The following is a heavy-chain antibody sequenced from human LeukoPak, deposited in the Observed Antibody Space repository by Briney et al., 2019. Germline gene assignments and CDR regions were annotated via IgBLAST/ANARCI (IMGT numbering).Heavy chain of an antibody. D-gene: IGHD2-2*01. Sequence: SETLSLTCTVSGGSISSGDYYWSWIRQPPGKGLEWIGYIYYSGSTYYNPSLKSRVTISVDTSKNQFSLKLSSVTAADTAVYYCARVPRYCSSTGCYLVWFDPWGQGTLVTVSS. CDR3: ARVPRYCSSTGCYLVWFDP. V-gene: IGHV4-30-4*08. CDR1: GGSISSGDYY. CDR2: IYYSGST. J-gene: IGHJ5*02.